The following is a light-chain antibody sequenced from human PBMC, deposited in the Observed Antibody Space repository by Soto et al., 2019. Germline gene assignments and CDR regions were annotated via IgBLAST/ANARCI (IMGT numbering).Light chain of an antibody. V-gene: IGKV3-15*01. J-gene: IGKJ5*01. CDR2: GAS. Sequence: VSPGQTATLSCRASQSVGSAFGWYQQKPGQAPRLLIYGASTRAAGIPARFRGGGSGADFTLTITSLQSEDFAIYYCQQRSNWPITFGQGTRLEIK. CDR3: QQRSNWPIT. CDR1: QSVGSA.